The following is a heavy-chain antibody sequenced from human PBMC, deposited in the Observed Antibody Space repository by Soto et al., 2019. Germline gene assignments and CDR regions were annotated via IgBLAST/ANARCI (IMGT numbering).Heavy chain of an antibody. CDR3: ARDLVGLGYSPSGTRTYFPYGMDA. D-gene: IGHD5-18*01. V-gene: IGHV3-23*01. Sequence: XGSLRLSCEASGFIFSSYAMNWVRQAPGKGLQWVSSITGSSDYTSYIASVKGRFTISRDNSKNTLYLQMNSLRAEDTAVYYCARDLVGLGYSPSGTRTYFPYGMDAWGPGTTVTV. CDR1: GFIFSSYA. CDR2: ITGSSDYT. J-gene: IGHJ6*01.